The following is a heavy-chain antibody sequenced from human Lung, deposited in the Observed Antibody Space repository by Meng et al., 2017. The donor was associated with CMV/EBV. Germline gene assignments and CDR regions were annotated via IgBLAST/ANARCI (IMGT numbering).Heavy chain of an antibody. Sequence: GGSLRLSCKGSGYSFTSYWIGWVRQMPGKGLEWVGIIYPGDSDTRYSPACQGQVTISADKSISTAYLQWSSMKASDTATYYCSRSGYCSSTSCDDWFDPWGQGTLVTVSS. CDR1: GYSFTSYW. J-gene: IGHJ5*02. CDR3: SRSGYCSSTSCDDWFDP. CDR2: IYPGDSDT. V-gene: IGHV5-51*01. D-gene: IGHD2-2*03.